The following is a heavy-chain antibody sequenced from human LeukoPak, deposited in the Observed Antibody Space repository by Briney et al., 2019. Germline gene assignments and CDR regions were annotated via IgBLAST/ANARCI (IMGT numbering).Heavy chain of an antibody. Sequence: GGSLRLSCAASGFTFSSYSMNWVRQAPGKGLEWVSSISSSSSYIYYADSVKGRFTISRDNAKNSLYLQMNSLRAEDTAVYYCARDQVPAAIYPDYWGQGTLVTVSS. CDR2: ISSSSSYI. CDR3: ARDQVPAAIYPDY. D-gene: IGHD2-2*02. CDR1: GFTFSSYS. J-gene: IGHJ4*02. V-gene: IGHV3-21*01.